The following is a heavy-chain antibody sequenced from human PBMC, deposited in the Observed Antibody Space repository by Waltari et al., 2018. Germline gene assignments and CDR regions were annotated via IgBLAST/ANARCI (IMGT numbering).Heavy chain of an antibody. CDR3: AKMRGGVTTAFDY. CDR2: IGTSGATT. V-gene: IGHV3-23*04. Sequence: VQLVESGVVLVNHGGSLRLSCSASGFTFSSYAMGWVRQAPGKGLEWISSIGTSGATTYYVDSVKGRFANSRDNSHNTLYLQMNRLRAEDTATYYCAKMRGGVTTAFDYWGQGTLVTVSS. CDR1: GFTFSSYA. J-gene: IGHJ4*02. D-gene: IGHD4-4*01.